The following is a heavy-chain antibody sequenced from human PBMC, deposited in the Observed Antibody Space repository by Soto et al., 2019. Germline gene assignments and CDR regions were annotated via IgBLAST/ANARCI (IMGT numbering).Heavy chain of an antibody. CDR3: ARATIFGVFDP. V-gene: IGHV3-33*01. D-gene: IGHD3-3*01. CDR2: IWYDGSNK. J-gene: IGHJ5*02. Sequence: GGSLRLSCAASGFTFSSYGMHWVRQAPGKGLEWAAVIWYDGSNKYYADSVKGRFTISRDNSKNALYLQMNSLRAEDTAVYYCARATIFGVFDPWGQGTLVTVSS. CDR1: GFTFSSYG.